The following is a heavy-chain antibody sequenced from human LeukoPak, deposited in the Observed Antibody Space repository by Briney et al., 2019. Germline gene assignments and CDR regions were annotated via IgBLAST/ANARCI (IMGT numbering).Heavy chain of an antibody. V-gene: IGHV3-7*01. Sequence: GGSLRLSCAASGFTVSSNYMSWVRQAPGKGLEWVANIKPDGSEKYYVDSVKGRFAISRDNAKHSLYLQMDSLRAEDTAVYYCARDKFGGTDYWGQGTLVTVSS. CDR1: GFTVSSNY. CDR3: ARDKFGGTDY. J-gene: IGHJ4*02. CDR2: IKPDGSEK. D-gene: IGHD3-16*01.